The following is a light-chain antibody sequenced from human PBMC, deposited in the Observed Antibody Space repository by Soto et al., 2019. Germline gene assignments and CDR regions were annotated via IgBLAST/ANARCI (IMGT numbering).Light chain of an antibody. Sequence: EIVLTQSPGTLSLSPGERATLSCRASQSVSSSYLAWYQQKPGQPPRLLIYGASSRATGIPDRFSGSGSGTDFTLTISRLEPEDFATYYCQQYNSYPRTFGQGTKVEIK. CDR2: GAS. V-gene: IGKV3-20*01. CDR3: QQYNSYPRT. CDR1: QSVSSSY. J-gene: IGKJ1*01.